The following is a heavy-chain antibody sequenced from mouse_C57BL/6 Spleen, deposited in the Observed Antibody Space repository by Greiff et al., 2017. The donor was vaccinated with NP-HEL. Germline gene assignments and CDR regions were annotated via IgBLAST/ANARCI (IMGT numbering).Heavy chain of an antibody. CDR1: GFTFSSYA. CDR3: VRDDYYGSSYWYFDV. V-gene: IGHV5-4*01. Sequence: EVMLVESGGGLVKPGGSLKLSCAASGFTFSSYAMSWVRQTPEKRLEWVATISDGGSYTYYPDNVKGRFTISRDNAKNNLYLQMSHLKSEDTAMYYCVRDDYYGSSYWYFDVWGTGTTVTVSS. D-gene: IGHD1-1*01. J-gene: IGHJ1*03. CDR2: ISDGGSYT.